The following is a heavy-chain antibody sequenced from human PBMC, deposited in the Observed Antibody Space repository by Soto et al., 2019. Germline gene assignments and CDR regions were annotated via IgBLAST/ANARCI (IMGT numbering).Heavy chain of an antibody. CDR2: IIPIFGRP. Sequence: ASVKVSCKASGGTFSSFGISWVRQAPGQGLEWMGGIIPIFGRPKYAQRFRGRLTSTADESTNTSYMELIDLTSEDTAVYYCAREASGYDFWGQGTQVTVSS. D-gene: IGHD5-12*01. J-gene: IGHJ1*01. CDR3: AREASGYDF. V-gene: IGHV1-69*13. CDR1: GGTFSSFG.